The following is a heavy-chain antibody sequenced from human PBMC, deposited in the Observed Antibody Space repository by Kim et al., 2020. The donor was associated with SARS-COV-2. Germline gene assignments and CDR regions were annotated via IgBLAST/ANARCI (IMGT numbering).Heavy chain of an antibody. V-gene: IGHV1-18*01. CDR2: ISAYNGNT. Sequence: ASVKVSCKASGCTFTSYGISWVRQAPGQGLEWMGWISAYNGNTNYAQALQGRVTMTTDTSTSTAYMELRSLRSDDTAVYYCAREMITFGGVIEDYYYYGMDVWGKGTTVTVTS. CDR1: GCTFTSYG. J-gene: IGHJ6*04. D-gene: IGHD3-16*02. CDR3: AREMITFGGVIEDYYYYGMDV.